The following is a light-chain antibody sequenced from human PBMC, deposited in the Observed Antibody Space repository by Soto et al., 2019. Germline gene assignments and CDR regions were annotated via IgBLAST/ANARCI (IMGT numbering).Light chain of an antibody. V-gene: IGKV4-1*01. J-gene: IGKJ1*01. CDR2: WAS. CDR3: QRYFSVQCT. CDR1: ESVLYSSNNKNY. Sequence: DIVVTQSPDSLAVPLGERATINCKSSESVLYSSNNKNYLAWYQQKPRQPPKLLIYWASTRVSGVPDRFSGSGSLKYLTLTVNSLQAEDVAVYHCQRYFSVQCTVGHGTQVDIK.